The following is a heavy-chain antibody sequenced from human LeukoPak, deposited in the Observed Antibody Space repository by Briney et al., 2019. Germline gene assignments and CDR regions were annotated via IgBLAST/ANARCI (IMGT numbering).Heavy chain of an antibody. V-gene: IGHV1-69*05. Sequence: SVKVSCKTSGVTFSSYAISWVRQAPGQGLEWMGGIIPMFGTANYAQKLQGRVTMTTDTSTSTAYMELRSLRSDDTAVYYCARRHSSGWYLDYWGQGTLVTVSS. J-gene: IGHJ4*02. CDR3: ARRHSSGWYLDY. D-gene: IGHD6-19*01. CDR2: IIPMFGTA. CDR1: GVTFSSYA.